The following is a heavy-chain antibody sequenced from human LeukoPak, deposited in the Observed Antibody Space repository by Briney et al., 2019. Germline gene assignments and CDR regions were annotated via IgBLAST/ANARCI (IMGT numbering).Heavy chain of an antibody. D-gene: IGHD6-19*01. J-gene: IGHJ4*02. V-gene: IGHV4-4*07. Sequence: SETLSLTCSVSGGSISTYYGTWIRLSAGKGLEWIGRIHTSGSTNHNPSLKSRVTMSVDTSKNQFSLKVTSVSAADAGVYYCARAPEFSSGWLLDCWGQGSLVTVSS. CDR1: GGSISTYY. CDR2: IHTSGST. CDR3: ARAPEFSSGWLLDC.